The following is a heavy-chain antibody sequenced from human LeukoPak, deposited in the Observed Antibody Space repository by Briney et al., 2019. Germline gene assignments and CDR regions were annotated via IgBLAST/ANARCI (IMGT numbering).Heavy chain of an antibody. CDR2: IYHSGST. J-gene: IGHJ4*02. D-gene: IGHD6-19*01. CDR3: GRDSTGWPRLDY. CDR1: GGCISSGGYY. Sequence: SETLSLTCTVSGGCISSGGYYWSWIRQPPGKGLEWIGYIYHSGSTYYNPSLKSRVTMSVDRSKNQFSLKVSPVTAADTAVYYCGRDSTGWPRLDYWGQGTLLTVSP. V-gene: IGHV4-30-2*01.